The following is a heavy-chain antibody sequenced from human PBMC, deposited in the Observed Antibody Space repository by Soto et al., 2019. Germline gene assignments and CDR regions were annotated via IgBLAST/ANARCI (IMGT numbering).Heavy chain of an antibody. D-gene: IGHD2-15*01. Sequence: GGSLRLSCAASGFTFSNYAMSWVRQAPGKGLEWVSVIIGGGGNTNYADSVRGRFTISRDNSKNTLYLQMNSLRAEDTAVYYCAKYTNCYYVYCYIHAWRKGTTVTVSS. CDR2: IIGGGGNT. CDR3: AKYTNCYYVYCYIHA. J-gene: IGHJ6*03. CDR1: GFTFSNYA. V-gene: IGHV3-23*01.